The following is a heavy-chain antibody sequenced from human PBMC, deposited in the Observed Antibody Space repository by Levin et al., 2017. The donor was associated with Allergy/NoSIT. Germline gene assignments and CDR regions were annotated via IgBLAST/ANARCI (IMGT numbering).Heavy chain of an antibody. Sequence: SETLSLTCTVSGGSISSYYWSWIRQPPGQGLEWIGYIYYSGSTNYNPSLKSRVTISVDTSKNQFSLKLSSVTAADTAVYYCAGDRAVAGTKYYYYYYMDVWGKGTTVTVSS. CDR1: GGSISSYY. J-gene: IGHJ6*03. V-gene: IGHV4-59*01. D-gene: IGHD6-19*01. CDR2: IYYSGST. CDR3: AGDRAVAGTKYYYYYYMDV.